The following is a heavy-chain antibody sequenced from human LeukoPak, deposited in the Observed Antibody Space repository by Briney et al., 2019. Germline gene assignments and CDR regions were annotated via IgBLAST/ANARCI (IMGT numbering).Heavy chain of an antibody. Sequence: GGSLRLSCAASGFTFSSYPMNWVRQAPGKGLEWVSSISSSSSYIYYADSVKGRFTISRDNAKNSLYLQMNSLRAEDTAIYYCARLTHGAVADTRGYWGQGTLVTVSS. J-gene: IGHJ4*02. CDR2: ISSSSSYI. V-gene: IGHV3-21*01. CDR3: ARLTHGAVADTRGY. D-gene: IGHD6-19*01. CDR1: GFTFSSYP.